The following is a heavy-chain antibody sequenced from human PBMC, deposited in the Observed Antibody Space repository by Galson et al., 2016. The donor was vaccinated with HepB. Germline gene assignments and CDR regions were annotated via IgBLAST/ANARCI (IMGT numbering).Heavy chain of an antibody. CDR3: ARDHDGGITIFGVVIDYYYYGMDV. D-gene: IGHD3-3*01. Sequence: SLRLSCAASGFSFSRYGMHWVRQAPGKGLEWVALIWYDGSNEYYADSVKGRFAISRDNSKNTLYLQMNSLRAEDTAVYSCARDHDGGITIFGVVIDYYYYGMDVWGQGTTVTVSS. CDR2: IWYDGSNE. CDR1: GFSFSRYG. J-gene: IGHJ6*02. V-gene: IGHV3-33*01.